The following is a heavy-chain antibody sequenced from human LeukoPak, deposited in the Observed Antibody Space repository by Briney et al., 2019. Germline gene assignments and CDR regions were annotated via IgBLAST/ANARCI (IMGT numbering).Heavy chain of an antibody. CDR2: IYTSGST. J-gene: IGHJ3*02. CDR3: ARVGKYYYDRTGAFDI. D-gene: IGHD3-22*01. V-gene: IGHV4-4*07. Sequence: PSETLSLTCTVSGGSISTYYWSWIRQPAGKGLEWIGRIYTSGSTNYNPSLKSRVTMSVDTSKNHFSLKLSSVTAADTAIYYCARVGKYYYDRTGAFDIWCQGTMVTVSS. CDR1: GGSISTYY.